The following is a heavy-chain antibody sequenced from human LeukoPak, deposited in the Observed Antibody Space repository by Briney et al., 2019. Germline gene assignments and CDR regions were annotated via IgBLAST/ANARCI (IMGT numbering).Heavy chain of an antibody. CDR3: ARAILGVTAIGRNAFDI. CDR2: IIPIFGSA. V-gene: IGHV1-69*05. D-gene: IGHD2-21*02. Sequence: GASVKVSCKASGGTFSNYAISWVRQAPGQGLEWMGGIIPIFGSANYAQKFQGRVTITTDTSASTAYMDLRSLRSDDTAVYYCARAILGVTAIGRNAFDIWGQGTMVTVSS. CDR1: GGTFSNYA. J-gene: IGHJ3*02.